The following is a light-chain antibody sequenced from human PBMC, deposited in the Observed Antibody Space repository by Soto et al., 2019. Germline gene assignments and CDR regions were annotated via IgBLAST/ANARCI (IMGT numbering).Light chain of an antibody. V-gene: IGKV3-15*01. CDR2: GAS. J-gene: IGKJ1*01. Sequence: IVMTQSPATLSVSPGERATLFCRASQNVGPSLAWYQQIPGQPPRLLIHGASIRATGVPARFTGSGSGTEFTLTISGLQSEDLAVYYCQRYNDWPPWTFGQGTKVDIK. CDR1: QNVGPS. CDR3: QRYNDWPPWT.